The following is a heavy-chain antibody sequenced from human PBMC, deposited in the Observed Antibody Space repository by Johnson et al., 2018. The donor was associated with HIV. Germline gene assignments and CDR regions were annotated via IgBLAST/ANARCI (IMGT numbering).Heavy chain of an antibody. CDR2: IGTAGDT. V-gene: IGHV3-13*01. CDR3: ARGGDYYDSSGYNAFDI. J-gene: IGHJ3*02. D-gene: IGHD3-22*01. CDR1: GFTFSSYD. Sequence: VQLVESGGGAVRPGGSLRLSCAASGFTFSSYDMHLVRQATGKGLEWVSAIGTAGDTYYPGSVKGRFTISRENAKNSLYLQMNSLRAEDTALYYCARGGDYYDSSGYNAFDIWGQGTMVIVSS.